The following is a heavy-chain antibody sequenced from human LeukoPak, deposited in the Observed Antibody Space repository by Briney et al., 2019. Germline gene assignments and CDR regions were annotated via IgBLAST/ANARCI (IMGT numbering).Heavy chain of an antibody. J-gene: IGHJ4*02. Sequence: GGSLRLSCAASGFTFSSYCMHWVRQAPGKGLVWVSRINSGGSTTSYADSVKGRFTISRDNAKNTLYLQMNSLRAEDTAVYYCARSAWVDCFDYWGQGTLVTVSS. D-gene: IGHD2-15*01. CDR3: ARSAWVDCFDY. V-gene: IGHV3-74*01. CDR2: INSGGSTT. CDR1: GFTFSSYC.